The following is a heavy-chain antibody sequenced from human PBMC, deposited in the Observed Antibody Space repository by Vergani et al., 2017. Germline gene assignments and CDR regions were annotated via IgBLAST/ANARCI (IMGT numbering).Heavy chain of an antibody. D-gene: IGHD3-3*01. J-gene: IGHJ6*02. Sequence: QVQLVQSGSEVRKPGASVKVSCQVSGGTFSSYAISWVRQAPGQGLEWMGGIIPIFGTANYAQKFQGRVTITADESTSTAYMELSSLRSEDTAVYYCASRDITIFGVVIIRGYYYYGMDVWGQGTTVTVSS. CDR2: IIPIFGTA. CDR1: GGTFSSYA. CDR3: ASRDITIFGVVIIRGYYYYGMDV. V-gene: IGHV1-69*13.